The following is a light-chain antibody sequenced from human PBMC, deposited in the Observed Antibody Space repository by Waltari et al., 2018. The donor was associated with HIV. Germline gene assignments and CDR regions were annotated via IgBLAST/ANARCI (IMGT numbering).Light chain of an antibody. CDR3: QQYYNTPYT. V-gene: IGKV4-1*01. CDR2: WAS. Sequence: DIVMTQSPDSLAVSLGERATINCKSTQSVVYSSINTNSLAWYQQTPGQPPKLLIYWASTREPGVPDRFSGSGSGTDFTLSIRSLQAEDVAVYYCQQYYNTPYTFGQGTKLEIK. CDR1: QSVVYSSINTNS. J-gene: IGKJ2*01.